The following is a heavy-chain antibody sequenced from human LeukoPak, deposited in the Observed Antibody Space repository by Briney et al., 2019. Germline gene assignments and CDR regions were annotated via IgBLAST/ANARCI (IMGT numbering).Heavy chain of an antibody. CDR3: ARDVRPDY. D-gene: IGHD6-6*01. V-gene: IGHV3-7*04. J-gene: IGHJ4*02. Sequence: PGGSLRLSCAASGFTFSSYWMSWVRQALGEGLEWVANIKQDGTEKYYMDSVKGRFSISRDNAKNSLYLQMNALRAEDTAVYYCARDVRPDYWGQGTLVTVST. CDR2: IKQDGTEK. CDR1: GFTFSSYW.